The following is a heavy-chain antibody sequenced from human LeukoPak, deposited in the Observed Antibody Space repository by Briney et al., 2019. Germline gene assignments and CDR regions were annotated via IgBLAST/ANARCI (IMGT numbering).Heavy chain of an antibody. V-gene: IGHV4-34*01. J-gene: IGHJ4*02. CDR2: INHSGST. CDR3: ARGNDSSGYYVDY. Sequence: PSETLSLTCAVYGGSFSGYYWSWIRQPPGKGLEWIGEINHSGSTNYNPSLKSRVTISVDTSKNQFSLKLSSVTAADAAVYYCARGNDSSGYYVDYWGQGTLVTVSS. CDR1: GGSFSGYY. D-gene: IGHD3-22*01.